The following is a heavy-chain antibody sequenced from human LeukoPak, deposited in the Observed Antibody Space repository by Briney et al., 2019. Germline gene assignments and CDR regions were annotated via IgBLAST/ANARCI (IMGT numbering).Heavy chain of an antibody. V-gene: IGHV3-23*01. D-gene: IGHD4-17*01. CDR1: GFTFSSYA. Sequence: GGSLRLSCAVSGFTFSSYAMSWVRQAPGKGLEWVSAISGSGGSTYYADSVKGRFTISRDNSKNTLYLQINSLRVEDTAVYYCARVPVTVRDWYFDLWGRGALVTVSS. CDR3: ARVPVTVRDWYFDL. CDR2: ISGSGGST. J-gene: IGHJ2*01.